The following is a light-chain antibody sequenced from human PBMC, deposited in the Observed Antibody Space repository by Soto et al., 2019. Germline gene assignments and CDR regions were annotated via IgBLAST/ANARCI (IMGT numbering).Light chain of an antibody. Sequence: QSVLTQPASVSGSPGQSITISCTGTSSDVGGYNYVSWYQQHPGKAPKLMIYEVSTRPSGVSNRFSGSKSGNTASLIISGRPAEDEADYYCSSYTSSSTYVFGTGTKVTVL. CDR2: EVS. CDR3: SSYTSSSTYV. V-gene: IGLV2-14*01. J-gene: IGLJ1*01. CDR1: SSDVGGYNY.